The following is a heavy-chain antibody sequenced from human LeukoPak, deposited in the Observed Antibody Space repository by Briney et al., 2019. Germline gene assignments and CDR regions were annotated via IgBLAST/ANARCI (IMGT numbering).Heavy chain of an antibody. V-gene: IGHV4-31*03. CDR2: IYYSGST. D-gene: IGHD4-11*01. CDR1: GGSISSGGYY. Sequence: SQTLALTCTVSGGSISSGGYYWSWIRQRPGQGLDWIGYIYYSGSTYYNPSLKSRVNISVDTSKNTFSLKLSSVTAADTAVYYCARGPSNYGWFDPWGQGTLVTVSS. CDR3: ARGPSNYGWFDP. J-gene: IGHJ5*02.